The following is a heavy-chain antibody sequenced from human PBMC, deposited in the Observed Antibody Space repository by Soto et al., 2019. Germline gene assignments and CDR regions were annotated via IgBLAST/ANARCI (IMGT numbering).Heavy chain of an antibody. CDR1: GGSISSGGYY. Sequence: QVQLQESGPGLVKPSQTLSLTCTVSGGSISSGGYYWNWIRQHPGKGLEWIGYIYYSGNTYYNPSLKSRVSISVATSKNQSSLKLNSVTAANTAVYYCARSVFPWGQGTLVTVSS. J-gene: IGHJ5*02. CDR2: IYYSGNT. V-gene: IGHV4-31*03. CDR3: ARSVFP.